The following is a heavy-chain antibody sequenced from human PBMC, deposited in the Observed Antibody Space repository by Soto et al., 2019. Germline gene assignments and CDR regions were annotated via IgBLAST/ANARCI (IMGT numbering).Heavy chain of an antibody. Sequence: GGSLRLSCVASDFTFSTYSMNWVRQAPGKGLEWVAYISATSNHIYYADSLKGRFTISRDNAKSSLYLRMNSLRAEDTAVYFCARDSITIFGGGMDVWGQGTTVTVSS. CDR3: ARDSITIFGGGMDV. V-gene: IGHV3-21*01. CDR2: ISATSNHI. J-gene: IGHJ6*02. CDR1: DFTFSTYS. D-gene: IGHD3-3*01.